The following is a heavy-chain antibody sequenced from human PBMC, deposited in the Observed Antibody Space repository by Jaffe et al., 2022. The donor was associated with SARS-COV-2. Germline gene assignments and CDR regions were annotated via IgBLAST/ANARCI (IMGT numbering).Heavy chain of an antibody. Sequence: QLQLQESGPGLVKPSQTLSLTCIVSGGAITSGSYYWTWIRQHPGKGLEWIGYIHQNGNTFYNASLRSRLAISMDTSKNHFYLNLTSVTAADTAVYFCARVGAANGLKFFQPWGQGSLVTVSS. D-gene: IGHD3-16*01. J-gene: IGHJ1*01. CDR3: ARVGAANGLKFFQP. CDR2: IHQNGNT. CDR1: GGAITSGSYY. V-gene: IGHV4-31*03.